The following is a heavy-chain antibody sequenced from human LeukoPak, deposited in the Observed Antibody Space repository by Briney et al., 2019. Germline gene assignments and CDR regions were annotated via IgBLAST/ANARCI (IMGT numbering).Heavy chain of an antibody. D-gene: IGHD6-19*01. CDR1: GFTFSSYV. CDR3: AKDGVEQWLAYYFDY. Sequence: GGSLRLSCAASGFTFSSYVMHWVRQAPGKGLEWVAAISYDGNNKYYADSVKGRLTISRDNSKNTLYAQMNSLRAEDTAVYYCAKDGVEQWLAYYFDYWGQGTLVTVSS. J-gene: IGHJ4*02. V-gene: IGHV3-30*18. CDR2: ISYDGNNK.